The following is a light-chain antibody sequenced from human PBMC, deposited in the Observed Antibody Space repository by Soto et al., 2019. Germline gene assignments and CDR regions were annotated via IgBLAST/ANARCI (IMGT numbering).Light chain of an antibody. CDR3: HQYDISPLT. Sequence: EIVLTQSPGTLSLSPGERATLSCRASQSVSSSYLAWYQQKPGQAPRLLIYGASSSATGIPDRFSGSGSGTDFTLTISRLEPEDFAVYYCHQYDISPLTFGGGTKGEIK. CDR1: QSVSSSY. V-gene: IGKV3-20*01. CDR2: GAS. J-gene: IGKJ4*01.